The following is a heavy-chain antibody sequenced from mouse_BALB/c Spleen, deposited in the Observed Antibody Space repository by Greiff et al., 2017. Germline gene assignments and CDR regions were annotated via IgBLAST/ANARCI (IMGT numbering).Heavy chain of an antibody. V-gene: IGHV5-17*02. CDR1: GFTFSSFG. J-gene: IGHJ1*01. CDR3: ARCITTVVATDWYFDV. D-gene: IGHD1-1*01. Sequence: EVQGVESGGGLVQPGGSRKLSCAASGFTFSSFGMHWVRQAPEKGLAWVAYISSGSSTIYYADTVKGRFTISRDNPKNTLFLQMTSLRSEDTAMYYCARCITTVVATDWYFDVWGAGTTVTVSS. CDR2: ISSGSSTI.